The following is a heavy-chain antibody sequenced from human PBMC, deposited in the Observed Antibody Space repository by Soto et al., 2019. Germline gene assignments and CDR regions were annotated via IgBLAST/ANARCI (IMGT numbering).Heavy chain of an antibody. Sequence: QVQLVQSGAEVKKPGASVKVSCKASGYTFTSYDINWVRQATGQGLEWMGWMNPNRGNTGYAQKFQGRVTMTRNTPISTAYMELSSLRSEDTPVYYCARVKQDNSGWGNDAFDIWGQGTMVTVSS. CDR3: ARVKQDNSGWGNDAFDI. CDR2: MNPNRGNT. V-gene: IGHV1-8*01. CDR1: GYTFTSYD. D-gene: IGHD6-19*01. J-gene: IGHJ3*02.